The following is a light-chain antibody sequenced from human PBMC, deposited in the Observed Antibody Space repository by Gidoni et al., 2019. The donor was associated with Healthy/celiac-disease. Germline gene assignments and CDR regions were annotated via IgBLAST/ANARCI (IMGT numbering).Light chain of an antibody. V-gene: IGLV2-23*01. CDR2: EGS. CDR3: CSYAGSSTLV. CDR1: SSDVGSYNL. Sequence: SALTPPASDPWSPGQSITISCTGTSSDVGSYNLVSWYQQHPGKAPKLMIYEGSKRPSGVSNRFSGSKSGNTASLTISGLQAEDEADYYCCSYAGSSTLVFGGGTKLTVL. J-gene: IGLJ2*01.